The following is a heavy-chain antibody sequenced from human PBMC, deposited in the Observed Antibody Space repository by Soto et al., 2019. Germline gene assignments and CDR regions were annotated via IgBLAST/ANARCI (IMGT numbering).Heavy chain of an antibody. CDR1: GFTFTNAW. CDR2: IKSKTDGGTT. V-gene: IGHV3-15*07. Sequence: PGGSLRLSCAASGFTFTNAWMNWVRQAPGKGLEWVGRIKSKTDGGTTDYAAPVKGRFTISRDDSKNTLYLQMNSLKTEDTAVYYCTTGFPIAALPAVGYYYGMDVWGQGTTVTVSS. D-gene: IGHD6-6*01. J-gene: IGHJ6*02. CDR3: TTGFPIAALPAVGYYYGMDV.